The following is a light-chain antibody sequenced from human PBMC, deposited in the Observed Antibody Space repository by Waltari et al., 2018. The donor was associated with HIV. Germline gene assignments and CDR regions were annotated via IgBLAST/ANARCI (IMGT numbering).Light chain of an antibody. Sequence: DIQMAQSPSSLSASVGDRVTITCRASQGISDSLAWYQHKSGQAPTLLVYGAARLESGVPSRFSGSGSGTDYTLTISSLQPEDSATYYCQHYYTIPYTFGQGIKLEIK. CDR1: QGISDS. CDR3: QHYYTIPYT. V-gene: IGKV1-NL1*01. CDR2: GAA. J-gene: IGKJ2*01.